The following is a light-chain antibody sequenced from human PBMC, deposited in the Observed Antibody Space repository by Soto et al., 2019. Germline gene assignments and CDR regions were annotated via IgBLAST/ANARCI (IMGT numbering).Light chain of an antibody. CDR3: QQYGTTPCT. Sequence: EIVLTQSPDTLSLSPGERATLSCRASQTINNDYLAWYQQKPGQAPRLLIYGASSRATGIPDRFSGSGSGTDFTLTLSRLEPADFAVYYCQQYGTTPCTFGQGTKVEIK. V-gene: IGKV3-20*01. J-gene: IGKJ1*01. CDR2: GAS. CDR1: QTINNDY.